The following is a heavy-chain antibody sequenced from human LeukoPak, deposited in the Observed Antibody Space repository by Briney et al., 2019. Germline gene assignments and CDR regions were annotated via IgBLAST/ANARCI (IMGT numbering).Heavy chain of an antibody. D-gene: IGHD1-1*01. CDR1: GFTFGDHA. Sequence: GTLRLSCTTSGFTFGDHAMSWVRQAPGKGLEWVGLIRSKAYRGTTEYPASVKGRLTIARDDYRSIAYLQMNSLITEDTAVYYCTRGPIQLWIHGAMDVWGQGTTVTVSS. V-gene: IGHV3-49*04. CDR3: TRGPIQLWIHGAMDV. J-gene: IGHJ6*02. CDR2: IRSKAYRGTT.